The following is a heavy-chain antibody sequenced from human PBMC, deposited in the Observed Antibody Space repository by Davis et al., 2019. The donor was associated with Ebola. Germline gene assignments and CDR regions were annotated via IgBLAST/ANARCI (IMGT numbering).Heavy chain of an antibody. Sequence: PGGSLRLSCVASGFTLSNFGMHWVRQAPDKGLEWVSITYSDGENEKYVASVKGRFTVSRDNSKNTLYLQLNSLREEDTAVYYCAKDASKSSGSFDYWGQGTLVTVSS. CDR1: GFTLSNFG. V-gene: IGHV3-30*02. CDR2: TYSDGENE. CDR3: AKDASKSSGSFDY. D-gene: IGHD6-19*01. J-gene: IGHJ4*02.